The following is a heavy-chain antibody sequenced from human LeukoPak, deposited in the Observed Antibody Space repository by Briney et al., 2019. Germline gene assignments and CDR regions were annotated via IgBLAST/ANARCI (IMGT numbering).Heavy chain of an antibody. CDR1: GFTFSSYS. CDR3: ARAEGYSSGWYEPLDY. Sequence: GGSLRLSCAASGFTFSSYSMNWVRQAPGKGLEWVSRINSDESSITYADSVKGRFTISRDNAQSTVYQQMHSLRVEDTAVYYCARAEGYSSGWYEPLDYWGQGALVSVSS. D-gene: IGHD6-19*01. CDR2: INSDESSI. V-gene: IGHV3-74*03. J-gene: IGHJ4*02.